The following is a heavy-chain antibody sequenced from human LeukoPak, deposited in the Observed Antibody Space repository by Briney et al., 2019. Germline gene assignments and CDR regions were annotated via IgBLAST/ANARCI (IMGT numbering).Heavy chain of an antibody. D-gene: IGHD3-10*01. J-gene: IGHJ4*02. CDR1: GFTFSSYS. CDR3: ARGNYFDY. CDR2: ISTTTYT. Sequence: GGSLRLSCAASGFTFSSYSMHWVRQAPGKGLEWVSSISTTTYTYYAESVKGRFTISRDNAKNSLYLQMNSLRVEDTGVYYCARGNYFDYWGQGTLVTVSS. V-gene: IGHV3-21*01.